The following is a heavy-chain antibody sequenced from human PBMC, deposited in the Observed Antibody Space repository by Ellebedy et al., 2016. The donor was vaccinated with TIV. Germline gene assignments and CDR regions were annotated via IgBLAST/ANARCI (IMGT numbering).Heavy chain of an antibody. D-gene: IGHD3-22*01. Sequence: GESLKISXAASGFTFSSYGMHWVRQAPGKGLEWVAFISFDGSNKYYADSVKGRFTISRDNSKNTLYLQLNSLRAEDTALYYCAKDRDDSSGYFSQFDYWGQGTLVTVSS. CDR1: GFTFSSYG. CDR3: AKDRDDSSGYFSQFDY. CDR2: ISFDGSNK. J-gene: IGHJ4*02. V-gene: IGHV3-30*18.